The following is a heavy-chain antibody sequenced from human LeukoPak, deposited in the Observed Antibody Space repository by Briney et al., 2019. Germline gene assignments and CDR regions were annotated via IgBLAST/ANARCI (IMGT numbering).Heavy chain of an antibody. CDR2: IYASGST. J-gene: IGHJ3*01. CDR1: GGSISSYY. D-gene: IGHD3-16*02. V-gene: IGHV4-4*09. Sequence: SETLSLTCTVSGGSISSYYWSWIRQPPGKGLEWIGYIYASGSTNYNPSLKSRVTISVDTSKNLFSLRLSSVTAADTAVYYCARHPPRGYQTAGAFDVWGQGTTVTVSS. CDR3: ARHPPRGYQTAGAFDV.